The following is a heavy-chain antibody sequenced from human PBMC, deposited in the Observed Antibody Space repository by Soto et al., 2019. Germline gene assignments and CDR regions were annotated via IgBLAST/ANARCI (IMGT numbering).Heavy chain of an antibody. V-gene: IGHV4-59*08. Sequence: QVQLQESGPGLVKPSETLSLRCTVSDGSISPNYWTWIRQPPGKGLEWIGYIHYAGTTTYNPSLKSRVSISVDTSKNEVSLKLTSVTAADTAVYYCARLGAYYQALDSWGQGTLVTVSS. D-gene: IGHD3-22*01. CDR1: DGSISPNY. J-gene: IGHJ4*02. CDR2: IHYAGTT. CDR3: ARLGAYYQALDS.